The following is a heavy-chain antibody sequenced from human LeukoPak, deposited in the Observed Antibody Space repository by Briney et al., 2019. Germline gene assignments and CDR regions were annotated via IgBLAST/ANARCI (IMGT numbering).Heavy chain of an antibody. CDR2: ISGSSGTT. V-gene: IGHV3-23*01. J-gene: IGHJ4*02. CDR1: GFTFSNYA. Sequence: GGSLRLSCAASGFTFSNYAMSWVRQAPGKGLEWVSGISGSSGTTYYTDSVQGRFTISRDHSKDTLYLQMNSLRDDDTAIYYCAKSWSCVQYNDWLCYFDYWGQGTLVTVSS. D-gene: IGHD3-9*01. CDR3: AKSWSCVQYNDWLCYFDY.